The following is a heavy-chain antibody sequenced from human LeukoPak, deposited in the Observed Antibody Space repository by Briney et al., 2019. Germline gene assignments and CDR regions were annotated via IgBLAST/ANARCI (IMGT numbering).Heavy chain of an antibody. V-gene: IGHV4-59*08. CDR2: IDDSGDT. CDR3: ARHPPGLRYFDP. Sequence: SETLSLTCTVSGGSISGYYWSWIRQPPGKALEWIAYIDDSGDTNSNPSLKSRVTTSVDRSKSLLSLRLNSVTAADTAFYYCARHPPGLRYFDPWGQGTLVTVSS. D-gene: IGHD3-9*01. J-gene: IGHJ5*02. CDR1: GGSISGYY.